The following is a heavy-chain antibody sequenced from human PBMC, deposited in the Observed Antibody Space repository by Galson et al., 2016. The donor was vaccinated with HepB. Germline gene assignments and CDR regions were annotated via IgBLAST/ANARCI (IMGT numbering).Heavy chain of an antibody. J-gene: IGHJ6*02. CDR3: VRGQKRGNPYYGLDL. V-gene: IGHV3-48*01. CDR1: EFLIGDFT. CDR2: IGSGSNTM. Sequence: SLRLSCAASEFLIGDFTMNWVRQAPGKGLKWISYIGSGSNTMYYADSVRGRFIISRDNVKNSVYLQMNSLRGEDTATYYCVRGQKRGNPYYGLDLWGQGTTVIVSS.